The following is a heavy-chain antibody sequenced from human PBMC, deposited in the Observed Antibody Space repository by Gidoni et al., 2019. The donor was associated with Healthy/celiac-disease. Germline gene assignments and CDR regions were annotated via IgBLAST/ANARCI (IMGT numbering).Heavy chain of an antibody. Sequence: EVQLVESGGGLVQPGRSLRLSCAASGFTFHDYAMHWVRQAPGKGLEWVSGISWNSGSIGYADSVKGRFTISRDNAKNSLYLQMNSLRAEDTALYYCAKGFDYYDSSGYFNYWGQGTLVTVSS. V-gene: IGHV3-9*01. J-gene: IGHJ4*02. CDR1: GFTFHDYA. D-gene: IGHD3-22*01. CDR3: AKGFDYYDSSGYFNY. CDR2: ISWNSGSI.